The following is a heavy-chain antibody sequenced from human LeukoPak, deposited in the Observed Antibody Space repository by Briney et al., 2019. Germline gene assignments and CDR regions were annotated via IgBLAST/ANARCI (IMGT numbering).Heavy chain of an antibody. CDR3: ARDRGYDRFDY. V-gene: IGHV3-23*01. D-gene: IGHD5-12*01. J-gene: IGHJ4*02. CDR1: GFTFSSYA. Sequence: GGSLRLSCAASGFTFSSYAMSWVRQAPGKGLEWVSAISGSGGSTYYADSVRGRFTIYRAKAKNSLYLQMNIMRTEATAIYSCARDRGYDRFDYWGQGTLVTVSS. CDR2: ISGSGGST.